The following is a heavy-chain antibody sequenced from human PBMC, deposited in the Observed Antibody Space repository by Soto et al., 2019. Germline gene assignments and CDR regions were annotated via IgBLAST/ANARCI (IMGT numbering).Heavy chain of an antibody. J-gene: IGHJ3*02. Sequence: ASAKVSCKVSGYTLTELSMHWVRQAPGKGVEWMGGFDPEDGETIYAQKFQGRVTMTEDTSTDTAYMELSSLRSEDTAVYYCATPYSYGPYDAFDIWGQGTMVTVSS. V-gene: IGHV1-24*01. CDR3: ATPYSYGPYDAFDI. D-gene: IGHD5-18*01. CDR2: FDPEDGET. CDR1: GYTLTELS.